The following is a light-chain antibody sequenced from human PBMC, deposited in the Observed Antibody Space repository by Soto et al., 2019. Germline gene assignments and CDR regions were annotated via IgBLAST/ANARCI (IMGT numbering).Light chain of an antibody. CDR3: QQTYSSPLT. J-gene: IGKJ4*01. Sequence: DIHMTQPPSALSAVVGDRVTITCRASQSISSYLNWFQQKSGKAPKLLIYAASSLQSGVPSRFSGSGSGRDFALTIRSLQPEDFAAYYCQQTYSSPLTFGGGTTVDNK. CDR2: AAS. CDR1: QSISSY. V-gene: IGKV1-39*01.